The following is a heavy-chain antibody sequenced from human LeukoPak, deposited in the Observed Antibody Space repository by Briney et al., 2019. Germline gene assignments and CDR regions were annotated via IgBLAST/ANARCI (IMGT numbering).Heavy chain of an antibody. V-gene: IGHV4-34*01. CDR3: ARSGSQQWLVPFDY. D-gene: IGHD6-19*01. Sequence: ETLSLTCAVYGGSFSGYYWSWIRQPPGKGLEWIGDINHSGSTNYNPSLKSRVTISVDTSKNQFSLKLTSVTAADTAVYYCARSGSQQWLVPFDYWGQGTLVTVSS. CDR2: INHSGST. J-gene: IGHJ4*02. CDR1: GGSFSGYY.